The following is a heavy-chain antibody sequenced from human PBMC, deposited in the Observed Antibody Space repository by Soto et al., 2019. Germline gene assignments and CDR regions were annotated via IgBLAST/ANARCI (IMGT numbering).Heavy chain of an antibody. J-gene: IGHJ4*02. V-gene: IGHV1-18*01. CDR1: GFTFSNYG. D-gene: IGHD3-3*02. Sequence: QVQLVQSGAEVKKPGASVKVSCKGSGFTFSNYGFNSVRQDPDKGLERVGWVSAYNGYTKSAQNFQDRLIMTKDSSSNTAYMALRGLRPDATDLSYCAIGTSIALPEGPWGQGTLVSVSS. CDR2: VSAYNGYT. CDR3: AIGTSIALPEGP.